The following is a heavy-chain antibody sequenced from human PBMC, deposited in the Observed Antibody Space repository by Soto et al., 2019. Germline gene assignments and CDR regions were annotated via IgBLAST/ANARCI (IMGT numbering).Heavy chain of an antibody. D-gene: IGHD1-1*01. Sequence: PSETLSLTCTVSGGSISSYYWSWIRQPPGKGLEWIGYIYYSGSTNYNPSLKSRVTISVDTSKNQFSLKLSSVTAADTAVYYCARSDSDGYNYYYFDYWGQGTLVTVSS. CDR3: ARSDSDGYNYYYFDY. CDR1: GGSISSYY. V-gene: IGHV4-59*01. J-gene: IGHJ4*02. CDR2: IYYSGST.